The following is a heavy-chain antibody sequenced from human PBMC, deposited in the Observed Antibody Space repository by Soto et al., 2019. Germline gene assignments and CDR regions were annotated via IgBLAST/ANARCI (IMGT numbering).Heavy chain of an antibody. J-gene: IGHJ6*02. CDR3: ARDRGVGYCSGGSCADYYYYGMDV. Sequence: SETLSLTCTVSGGSISSGDYYWSWIRQPPGKGLEWIGYIYYSGSTYYNPSLKSRVTISVDTSKNQFSLKLSSVTAADTAVYYCARDRGVGYCSGGSCADYYYYGMDVWGQGTTVTVSS. CDR1: GGSISSGDYY. V-gene: IGHV4-30-4*01. CDR2: IYYSGST. D-gene: IGHD2-15*01.